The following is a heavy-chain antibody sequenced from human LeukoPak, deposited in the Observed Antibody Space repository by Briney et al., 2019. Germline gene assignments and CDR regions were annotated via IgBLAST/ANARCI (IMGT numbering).Heavy chain of an antibody. CDR3: ARAGGYGLIDY. Sequence: SETLSLTCAVYGGSFSGYYWSWIRQPPGKGLEWMGEINHSGSTNYNPSLKSRVTISVDTSKNQFSLKVGSMTAADTAVYYCARAGGYGLIDYWGQGTMVTVSS. CDR1: GGSFSGYY. CDR2: INHSGST. V-gene: IGHV4-34*01. J-gene: IGHJ4*02. D-gene: IGHD5-18*01.